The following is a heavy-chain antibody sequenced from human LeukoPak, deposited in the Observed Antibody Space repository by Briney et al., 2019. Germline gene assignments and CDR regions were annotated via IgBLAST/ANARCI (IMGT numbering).Heavy chain of an antibody. CDR1: GFTFSSYS. V-gene: IGHV3-21*01. CDR2: ISSSSSYI. CDR3: ARAPWSSSSGSDY. D-gene: IGHD6-6*01. Sequence: GGSLRLSCAASGFTFSSYSMNWVRQAPGKGLEWVSSISSSSSYIYYADSVKGRFTISRDNAKNSLYLQMNSLGAEDTAVYYCARAPWSSSSGSDYWGQGTLVTVSS. J-gene: IGHJ4*02.